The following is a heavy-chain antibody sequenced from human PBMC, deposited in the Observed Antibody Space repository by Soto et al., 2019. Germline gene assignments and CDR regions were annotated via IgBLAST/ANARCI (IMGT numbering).Heavy chain of an antibody. Sequence: GGSLRLSCAASGVTFSSYAMSWVRQAPGKGLEWVSAISGSGGSTYYADSVKGRFTISRDNSKNTLYLQMNSLRAEDTAVYYCAKDPSSSWYYAWFDPWGQGTLVTVSS. CDR2: ISGSGGST. CDR1: GVTFSSYA. J-gene: IGHJ5*02. V-gene: IGHV3-23*01. D-gene: IGHD6-13*01. CDR3: AKDPSSSWYYAWFDP.